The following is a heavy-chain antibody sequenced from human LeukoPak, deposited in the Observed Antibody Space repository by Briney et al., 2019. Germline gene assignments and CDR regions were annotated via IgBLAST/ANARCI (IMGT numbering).Heavy chain of an antibody. J-gene: IGHJ4*02. CDR3: ASYSGSLLDY. Sequence: SETLSRTCSVSGGSISSYYWSWIRQAPGKGLEWIGDIYHSGSTNYNPSLKSRVTISVDTSKNQFSLKLSSVTAADTDVYYCASYSGSLLDYWRQGILVTVSS. D-gene: IGHD1-26*01. CDR2: IYHSGST. CDR1: GGSISSYY. V-gene: IGHV4-59*01.